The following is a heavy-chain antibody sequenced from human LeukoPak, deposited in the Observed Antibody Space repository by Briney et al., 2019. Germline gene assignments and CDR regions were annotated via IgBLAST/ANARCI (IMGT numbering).Heavy chain of an antibody. J-gene: IGHJ4*02. CDR1: GGSVSSYF. CDR3: ASRNFGVVTD. CDR2: FHDGGST. Sequence: PSETLSLTCSVSGGSVSSYFWSWIRQPPGKGLEWIGFFHDGGSTVYNPSFMSRVTISVDTSKNQFSLKLRSVTAADTAVYYCASRNFGVVTDWGQGTLVTVSS. D-gene: IGHD3-3*01. V-gene: IGHV4-59*02.